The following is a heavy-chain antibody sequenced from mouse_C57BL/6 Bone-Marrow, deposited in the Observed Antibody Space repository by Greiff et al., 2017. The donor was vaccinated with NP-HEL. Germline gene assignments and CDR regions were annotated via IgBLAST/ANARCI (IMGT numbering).Heavy chain of an antibody. CDR3: TTAWFAY. CDR2: IDPENGDT. J-gene: IGHJ3*01. CDR1: GFNIKDDY. V-gene: IGHV14-4*01. Sequence: VQLQQSGAELVRPGASVKLSCTASGFNIKDDYMHWVKQRPEQGLEWIGWIDPENGDTEYASKFQGKAPITADTSSNTAYLQLSSLTSEDTAVYYCTTAWFAYWGQGTLVTVSA.